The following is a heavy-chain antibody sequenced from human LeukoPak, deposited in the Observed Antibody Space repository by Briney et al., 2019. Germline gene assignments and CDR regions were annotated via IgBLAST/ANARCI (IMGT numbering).Heavy chain of an antibody. V-gene: IGHV3-30*02. CDR2: IQYDGSYK. CDR3: AKTSDQLLYSKSDF. J-gene: IGHJ4*02. D-gene: IGHD2-2*02. CDR1: GFTFSFYG. Sequence: GGSLRLSCAASGFTFSFYGMHWVRQPPGKGLEWVAFIQYDGSYKFYADSVQGRFSISRDNSKSTLFLQMNSLRPDDTALYYCAKTSDQLLYSKSDFWGQGTLVTVSS.